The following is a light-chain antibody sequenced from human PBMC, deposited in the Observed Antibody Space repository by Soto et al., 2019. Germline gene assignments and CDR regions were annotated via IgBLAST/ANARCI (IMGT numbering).Light chain of an antibody. CDR2: AAS. J-gene: IGKJ3*01. V-gene: IGKV1-39*01. CDR1: QSISSY. CDR3: QQSYSTPLFP. Sequence: DIQMTQSPSSLSASVGDRVTITCRASQSISSYLNWYQQKPGKAPKLLIYAASSLQSGVPSRFSGSGSGTDFTLTISTLQPEDFATYYCQQSYSTPLFPFGPATNVDI.